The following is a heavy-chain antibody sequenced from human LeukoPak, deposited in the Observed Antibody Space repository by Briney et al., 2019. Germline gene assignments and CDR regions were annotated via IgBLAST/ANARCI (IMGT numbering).Heavy chain of an antibody. J-gene: IGHJ3*01. V-gene: IGHV3-48*01. CDR3: AKEFSATPRAAAQTGDAFDV. D-gene: IGHD7-27*01. CDR1: ALTFSDYS. CDR2: ISSNGSTI. Sequence: GGSLRLSCAASALTFSDYSMNWVRQAPGKGLEWISYISSNGSTIYYAASVKGRFTISRDSAKNSLYLQMNGLRAEDTAIYYCAKEFSATPRAAAQTGDAFDVWGQGTMVTVSS.